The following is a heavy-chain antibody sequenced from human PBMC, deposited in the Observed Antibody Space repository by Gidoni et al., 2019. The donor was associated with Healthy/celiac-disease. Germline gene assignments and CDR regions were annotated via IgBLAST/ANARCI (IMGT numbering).Heavy chain of an antibody. CDR2: INAGNGNT. J-gene: IGHJ5*02. CDR3: ARVEVSSGWPEDNWFDP. Sequence: QVQLVQSGAEVKKPGASVKVSCKASGYTFTSYAMHWVRQAPGQRLEWMGWINAGNGNTKYSQKFQGRVTITRDTSASTAYMELSSLRSEDTAVYYCARVEVSSGWPEDNWFDPWGQGTLVTVSS. CDR1: GYTFTSYA. V-gene: IGHV1-3*01. D-gene: IGHD6-19*01.